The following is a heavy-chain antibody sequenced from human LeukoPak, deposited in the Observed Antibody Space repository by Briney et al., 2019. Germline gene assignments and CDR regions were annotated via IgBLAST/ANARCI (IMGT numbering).Heavy chain of an antibody. CDR1: GGSISSSSYY. D-gene: IGHD1-26*01. CDR3: ARGLVRASGNYLYY. Sequence: SETLSLTCTVSGGSISSSSYYWGWIRQPPGKGLEWIGSMYSSGSTYYNPSLKSRVTIAVDTSKNQFSLKLTSVTAADTAVYYCARGLVRASGNYLYYWGQGTLVTVSS. V-gene: IGHV4-39*07. J-gene: IGHJ4*02. CDR2: MYSSGST.